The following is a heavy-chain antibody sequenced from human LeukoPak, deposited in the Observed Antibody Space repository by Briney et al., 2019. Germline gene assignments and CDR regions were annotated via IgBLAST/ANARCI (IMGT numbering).Heavy chain of an antibody. V-gene: IGHV3-30*04. J-gene: IGHJ4*02. CDR2: ISYDGSNK. CDR3: ARDWVVGERYYDSSGYSRPDY. Sequence: PGRSLRLSCAASGFTFSSYAMHWVRQAPGKGLEWVAVISYDGSNKYYADSVKGRFPISRDNSKNTLYLQMNSLRAEDTAVYYCARDWVVGERYYDSSGYSRPDYWGQGTLVTVSS. CDR1: GFTFSSYA. D-gene: IGHD3-22*01.